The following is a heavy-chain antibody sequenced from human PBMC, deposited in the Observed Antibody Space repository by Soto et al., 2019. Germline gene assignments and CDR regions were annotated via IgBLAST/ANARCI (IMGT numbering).Heavy chain of an antibody. CDR3: ARVPGP. Sequence: SETLSLTCAVSGDSISSDKWWSWVRQPPGKGLEWIGYIYHSGRTNYNPSLKSRVTISVDRSKNQFSLKLSSVTAADTAVYYCARVPGPWGQGTLVTVSS. CDR1: GDSISSDKW. J-gene: IGHJ5*02. V-gene: IGHV4-4*02. CDR2: IYHSGRT.